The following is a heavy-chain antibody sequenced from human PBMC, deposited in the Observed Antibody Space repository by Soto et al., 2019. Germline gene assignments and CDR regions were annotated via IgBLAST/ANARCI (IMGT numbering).Heavy chain of an antibody. V-gene: IGHV3-15*01. J-gene: IGHJ3*02. CDR3: TTELPYYDFWSDAFGI. CDR2: IKSKTDGGTT. CDR1: GFTFSNAW. Sequence: GGSLRLSCAASGFTFSNAWMSWVRQAPGKGLEWVGRIKSKTDGGTTDYAAPVKGRFTISRDDSKNTLYLQMNSLKTEDTAVYYCTTELPYYDFWSDAFGIWGQGTMV. D-gene: IGHD3-3*01.